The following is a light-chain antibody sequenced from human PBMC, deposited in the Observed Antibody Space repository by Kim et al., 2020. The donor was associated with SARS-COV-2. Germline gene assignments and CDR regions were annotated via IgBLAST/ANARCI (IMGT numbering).Light chain of an antibody. Sequence: GASVKLTCTLSSGHSSYAIEWHQQQPEKGPRYLMKLNSDGSHSKGDGIPDRFSGSSSGAERYLTISSLQSEDEADYYCQTWGTGVVFGGGTQLTVL. CDR1: SGHSSYA. V-gene: IGLV4-69*01. CDR2: LNSDGSH. J-gene: IGLJ2*01. CDR3: QTWGTGVV.